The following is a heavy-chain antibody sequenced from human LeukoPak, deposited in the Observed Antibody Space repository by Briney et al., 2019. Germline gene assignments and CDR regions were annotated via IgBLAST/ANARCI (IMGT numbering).Heavy chain of an antibody. CDR3: ARDPYYYGSGSYPSFDY. Sequence: SETLSLTCTVSGGAISSYDWSWIRQPAGKGLEWIGRIYTSGSTNYNPSLKSRVTMSVDTSKNQFSLKLSSVTAADTAVSYCARDPYYYGSGSYPSFDYWGQGTLVTVSS. V-gene: IGHV4-4*07. CDR1: GGAISSYD. CDR2: IYTSGST. D-gene: IGHD3-10*01. J-gene: IGHJ4*02.